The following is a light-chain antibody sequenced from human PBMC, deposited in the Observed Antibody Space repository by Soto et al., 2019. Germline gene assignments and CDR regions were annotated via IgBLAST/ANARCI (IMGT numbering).Light chain of an antibody. J-gene: IGKJ1*01. CDR3: QQYGSSPWT. CDR1: QSVSSSY. CDR2: GAS. V-gene: IGKV3-20*01. Sequence: EIVLTQSPGTLSLSPGERATLSCRASQSVSSSYLAWYQQKPGQAPRLLIYGASSRATGIPDRFSGSGSGTDFTLTISRIEPEDFAVYYSQQYGSSPWTFGQGTKVEIK.